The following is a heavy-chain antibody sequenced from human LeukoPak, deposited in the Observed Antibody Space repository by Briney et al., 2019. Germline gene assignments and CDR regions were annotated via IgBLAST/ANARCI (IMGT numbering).Heavy chain of an antibody. CDR1: GLTFSNYW. CDR3: LGLADGSGY. Sequence: GGALRLSCAASGLTFSNYWMHWVRQAPGKGLVWVSRITNDGRTTNYADSVKGRFTISRDNAKNMVYLQMNSLRAEDTAVYYCLGLADGSGYWGQGTLVTVSS. D-gene: IGHD3-10*01. CDR2: ITNDGRTT. V-gene: IGHV3-74*01. J-gene: IGHJ4*02.